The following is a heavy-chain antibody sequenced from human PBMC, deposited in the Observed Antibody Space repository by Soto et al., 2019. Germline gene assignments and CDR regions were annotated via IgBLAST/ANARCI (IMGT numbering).Heavy chain of an antibody. CDR3: ARDNRAYYDILTGYYYYYGMDV. CDR2: IIPIFGTA. CDR1: GGTFSSYA. J-gene: IGHJ6*02. V-gene: IGHV1-69*13. Sequence: SVKVSCKASGGTFSSYAISWVRQAPGQGLEWMGGIIPIFGTANYAQKFQGRVTITADESTSTAYMELSSLRSEDTAVYYCARDNRAYYDILTGYYYYYGMDVWGQGTTVTVSS. D-gene: IGHD3-9*01.